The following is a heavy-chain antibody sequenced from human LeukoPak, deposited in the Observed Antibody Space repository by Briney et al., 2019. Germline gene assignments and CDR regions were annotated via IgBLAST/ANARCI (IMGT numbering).Heavy chain of an antibody. V-gene: IGHV4-59*12. CDR3: ARDQDHYGSGSYFNWFDP. CDR1: GGSISSYY. D-gene: IGHD3-10*01. CDR2: IYYSGST. Sequence: SETLSLTCTVSGGSISSYYWSWIRQPPGKGLEWIGYIYYSGSTNYNPSLKSRVTISVDTSKNQFSLKLSSVTAADTAVYYCARDQDHYGSGSYFNWFDPWGQGTLVTVSS. J-gene: IGHJ5*02.